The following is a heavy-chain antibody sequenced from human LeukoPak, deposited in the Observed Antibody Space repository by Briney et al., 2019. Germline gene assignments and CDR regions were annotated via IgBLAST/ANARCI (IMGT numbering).Heavy chain of an antibody. CDR3: AKAGSSGWSSSGGDY. CDR2: ISGSGGST. Sequence: GGSLRLSCAASGFTFNNFAMSWVRQAPGKGLESVSTISGSGGSTFYADSVKGRFPIFRDNSKNTLFLQMNSLRAEDTAIYYCAKAGSSGWSSSGGDYWGQGSLVTVSS. D-gene: IGHD6-19*01. CDR1: GFTFNNFA. V-gene: IGHV3-23*01. J-gene: IGHJ4*02.